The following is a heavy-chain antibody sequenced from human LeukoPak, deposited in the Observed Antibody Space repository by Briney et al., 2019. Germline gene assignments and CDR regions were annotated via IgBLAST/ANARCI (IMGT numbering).Heavy chain of an antibody. CDR3: AGRYFDYSDY. V-gene: IGHV4-59*08. J-gene: IGHJ4*02. D-gene: IGHD3-9*01. Sequence: SETLSLTCTVSGVSISSYYWSWLRQPPGKGLEWLGYIYYSGSTNYNPSLKSRVTISVDTSKNQFSLKLSSVTAADTAVYYCAGRYFDYSDYWGQGTLVTVSS. CDR2: IYYSGST. CDR1: GVSISSYY.